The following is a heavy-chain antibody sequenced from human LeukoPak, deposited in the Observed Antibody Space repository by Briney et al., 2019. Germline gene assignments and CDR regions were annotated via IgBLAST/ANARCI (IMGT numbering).Heavy chain of an antibody. CDR3: ARRYSDSSGYNWFDY. D-gene: IGHD3-22*01. CDR1: GYSFTSYW. Sequence: GESLKISCKGSGYSFTSYWIGWVRQMPGKGLEWMGIIYPGDSDTGYSPSFQGQVTISADKSISTAYLQWSSLKASDTAMYYCARRYSDSSGYNWFDYWGQGTLVTVSS. V-gene: IGHV5-51*01. J-gene: IGHJ4*02. CDR2: IYPGDSDT.